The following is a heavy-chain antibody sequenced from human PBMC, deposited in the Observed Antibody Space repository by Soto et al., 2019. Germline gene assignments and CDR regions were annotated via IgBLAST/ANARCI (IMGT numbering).Heavy chain of an antibody. CDR1: GFTFSSYA. V-gene: IGHV3-23*01. CDR3: AKGRRLNFRDIVVVPAAHSPFDY. Sequence: GGSLRLSCAASGFTFSSYAMSWVRQAPGKGLEWVSAISGSGGSTYYADSVKGRFTISRDNSKNTLYLQMNSLRAEDTAVYYCAKGRRLNFRDIVVVPAAHSPFDYWGQGTLVTVSS. CDR2: ISGSGGST. D-gene: IGHD2-2*01. J-gene: IGHJ4*02.